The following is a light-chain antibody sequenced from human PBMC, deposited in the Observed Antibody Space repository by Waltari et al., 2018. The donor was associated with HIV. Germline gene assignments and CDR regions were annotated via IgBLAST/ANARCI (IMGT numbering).Light chain of an antibody. J-gene: IGLJ2*01. CDR2: RDS. CDR1: NIGSKN. CDR3: QVWDSSTHVV. V-gene: IGLV3-9*01. Sequence: SYELTQPLSVSVALGPTARITCGGNNIGSKNVHRYQQKPGQAPVLVIYRDSNRPSGIPERFSGSNSGNTATLTISRAQAGDEADYYCQVWDSSTHVVFGGGTKLTVL.